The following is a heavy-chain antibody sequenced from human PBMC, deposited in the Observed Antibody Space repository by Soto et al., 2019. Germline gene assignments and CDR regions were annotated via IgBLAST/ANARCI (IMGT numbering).Heavy chain of an antibody. V-gene: IGHV3-49*03. D-gene: IGHD6-13*01. J-gene: IGHJ4*02. Sequence: PGGSLRLSCTPSGFTFGDYAMSWFRQAPGKGLEWVGFIRSKVYGGTTEYAASVKGRFTISRDDSKSIAYLQMNSLKTEDTAVYYCARDSALYRSTPRTVDYWGQGTLVTVSS. CDR2: IRSKVYGGTT. CDR3: ARDSALYRSTPRTVDY. CDR1: GFTFGDYA.